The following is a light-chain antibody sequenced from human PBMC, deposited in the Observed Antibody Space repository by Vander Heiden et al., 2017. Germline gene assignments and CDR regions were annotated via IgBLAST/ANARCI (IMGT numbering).Light chain of an antibody. CDR1: QSVSSSF. J-gene: IGKJ5*01. Sequence: EIVLTQSPGTLSLSPGERAMLSCRASQSVSSSFLAWYQQKPGQAPRLLIYGASNRATGIPDRFSGSGSGTDFTLTISRLEPEDFAVYYCQQYGSSPYTFGQGTRMEIK. V-gene: IGKV3-20*01. CDR2: GAS. CDR3: QQYGSSPYT.